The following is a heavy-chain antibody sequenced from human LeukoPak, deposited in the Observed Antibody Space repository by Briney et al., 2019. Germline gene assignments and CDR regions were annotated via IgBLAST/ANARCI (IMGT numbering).Heavy chain of an antibody. J-gene: IGHJ3*01. CDR1: GFTFSTYA. V-gene: IGHV3-23*01. CDR3: VKSATVTTPRGRFDV. Sequence: PGGSLSLSCAASGFTFSTYAMSWVRQAPGKGLQWVAFIGAEGDTYYAESVKGRFTVSRDNSRNTIYLHLNSLTGDDTATYYCVKSATVTTPRGRFDVWGQGTMVTVSS. D-gene: IGHD4-17*01. CDR2: IGAEGDT.